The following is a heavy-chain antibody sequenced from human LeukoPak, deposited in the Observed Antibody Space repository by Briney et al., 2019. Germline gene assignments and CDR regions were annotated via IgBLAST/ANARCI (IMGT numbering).Heavy chain of an antibody. D-gene: IGHD5-12*01. V-gene: IGHV3-30*02. Sequence: GGSLRLSCAASGFTFSSYGMHWVRQAPGKGLEWVAFIRYGGSNKYYADSVKGRFTISRDNSKNTLYLQMNSLRAEGTAVYYCAKDMNIVATTQYYFDYWGQGTLVTVSS. CDR3: AKDMNIVATTQYYFDY. J-gene: IGHJ4*02. CDR2: IRYGGSNK. CDR1: GFTFSSYG.